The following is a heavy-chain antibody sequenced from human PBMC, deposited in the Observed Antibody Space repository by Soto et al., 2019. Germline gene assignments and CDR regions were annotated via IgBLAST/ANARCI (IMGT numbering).Heavy chain of an antibody. CDR3: FANGPLQSSFDY. CDR2: IYFSGRT. V-gene: IGHV4-30-4*01. J-gene: IGHJ4*02. CDR1: GVFINSDDYH. D-gene: IGHD2-8*01. Sequence: SETLSLTCAVSGVFINSDDYHWSCIGPAPGVGLEWIGHIYFSGRTSDNPSLESRVTISVDTSQNQFSLKMSSVTVADTAVYFCFANGPLQSSFDYWGQVPLVTVSS.